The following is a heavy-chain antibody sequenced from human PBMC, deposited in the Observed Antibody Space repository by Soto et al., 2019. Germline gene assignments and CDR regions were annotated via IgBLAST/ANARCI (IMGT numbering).Heavy chain of an antibody. CDR2: ISSSGDAT. CDR3: ARWAVVTGLDY. CDR1: VFTFSTSE. Sequence: GGSLRLSCAASVFTFSTSEMNWVGQAPGKGLEWISHISSSGDATYYADSVKGRFSISRDNANHSLFLQMNSLGVADTAVYYCARWAVVTGLDYWGQGTMVTVSS. D-gene: IGHD3-22*01. V-gene: IGHV3-48*03. J-gene: IGHJ4*02.